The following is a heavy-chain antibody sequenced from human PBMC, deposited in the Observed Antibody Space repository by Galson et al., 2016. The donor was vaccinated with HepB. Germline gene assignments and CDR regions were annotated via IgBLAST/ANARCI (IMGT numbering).Heavy chain of an antibody. CDR2: IWYDGSQK. CDR1: GFTVSSNC. V-gene: IGHV3-33*06. J-gene: IGHJ4*02. D-gene: IGHD3-10*01. Sequence: SLRLSCAASGFTVSSNCMSWVRQAPGKGLEWVAVIWYDGSQKYYAHSVKGRFTISRDNSKSTLSLQMNSLRAEDTAVYYCAKGRPDYDGSGSYAPRDYWGQGTLVTVSS. CDR3: AKGRPDYDGSGSYAPRDY.